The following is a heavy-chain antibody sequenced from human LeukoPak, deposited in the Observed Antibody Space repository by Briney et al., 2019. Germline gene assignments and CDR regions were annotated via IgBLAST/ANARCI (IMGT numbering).Heavy chain of an antibody. J-gene: IGHJ4*02. CDR1: GFSVSSNY. Sequence: GGSLRLSCTASGFSVSSNYMSWVRQAPGKGLEWVSVMFASGSTYYADSVKGRFTFSRDIFRNTLYLQLNSLRVEDTALYYCARRFVQTGYSSSSYVHWGQGTLVTVSS. V-gene: IGHV3-66*01. CDR2: MFASGST. D-gene: IGHD6-13*01. CDR3: ARRFVQTGYSSSSYVH.